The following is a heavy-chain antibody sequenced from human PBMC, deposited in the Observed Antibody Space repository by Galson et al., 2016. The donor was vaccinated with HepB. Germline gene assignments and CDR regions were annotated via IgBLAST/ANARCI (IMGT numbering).Heavy chain of an antibody. J-gene: IGHJ3*01. CDR2: IKSQAYGGTT. V-gene: IGHV3-49*04. Sequence: SLRLSCAASGFIFHDYAISWVRQAPGKGLEWIGFIKSQAYGGTTQYAASVKGRFAISRDDSRDIAYLQMNSLKTEDTDMYFCTRDQGIGVVLAANDAFDFWGQGTMVTVSS. CDR1: GFIFHDYA. CDR3: TRDQGIGVVLAANDAFDF. D-gene: IGHD3-16*01.